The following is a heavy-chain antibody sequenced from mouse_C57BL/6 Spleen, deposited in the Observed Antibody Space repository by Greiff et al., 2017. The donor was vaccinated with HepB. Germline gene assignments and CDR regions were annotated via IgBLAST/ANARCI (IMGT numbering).Heavy chain of an antibody. CDR2: IYPSDSET. CDR1: GYTFTSYW. Sequence: QVQLQQPGAELVRPGSSVKLSCKASGYTFTSYWMDWVKQRPGQGLEWIGNIYPSDSETHYNQKFKDKATLTVDKSSSTAYMQLSSLTSEDSAVYYCAREGTSTMITEAWCAYWGQGTLVTVSA. J-gene: IGHJ3*01. V-gene: IGHV1-61*01. CDR3: AREGTSTMITEAWCAY. D-gene: IGHD2-4*01.